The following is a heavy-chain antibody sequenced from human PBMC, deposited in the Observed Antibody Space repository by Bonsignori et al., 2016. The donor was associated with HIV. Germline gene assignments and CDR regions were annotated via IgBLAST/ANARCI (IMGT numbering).Heavy chain of an antibody. J-gene: IGHJ1*01. CDR2: IIPILGIP. CDR3: ATTPVLGVGEWAEYFQH. Sequence: SVKVSCKASGGTFSSYAISWVRQAPGQGLEWMGGIIPILGIPNYPQKFQGRVTITADESTSTAYMELSSLRSEDTAVYYCATTPVLGVGEWAEYFQHWGQGTLVTVSS. CDR1: GGTFSSYA. D-gene: IGHD3-3*01. V-gene: IGHV1-69*10.